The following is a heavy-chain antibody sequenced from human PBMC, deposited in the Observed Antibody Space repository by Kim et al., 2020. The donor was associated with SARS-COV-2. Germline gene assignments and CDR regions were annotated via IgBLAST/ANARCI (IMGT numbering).Heavy chain of an antibody. CDR3: ARDRRLVGANSGYYYYGMDV. J-gene: IGHJ6*02. Sequence: SETLSLTCTVSGGSISSYYWSWIRQPPGKGLEWIGYIYYSGSTNYNPSLKSRVTISVDTSKNQFSLKLSSVTAADTAVYYCARDRRLVGANSGYYYYGMDVWGQGTTVTVSS. D-gene: IGHD1-26*01. V-gene: IGHV4-59*13. CDR2: IYYSGST. CDR1: GGSISSYY.